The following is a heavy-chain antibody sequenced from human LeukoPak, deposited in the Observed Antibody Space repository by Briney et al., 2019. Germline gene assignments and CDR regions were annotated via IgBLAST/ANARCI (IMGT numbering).Heavy chain of an antibody. Sequence: PGGSLRLSCAASGFTFSSYGMHWVRQAPGKGLEWVAFISYDGTNKYYADSVRGRFTISRDNSKNTLYLQMNSPRAEDTAVYYCAKDYDFGWFGELFDYWGQGTLVTVSS. D-gene: IGHD3-10*01. V-gene: IGHV3-30*02. CDR2: ISYDGTNK. CDR3: AKDYDFGWFGELFDY. J-gene: IGHJ4*02. CDR1: GFTFSSYG.